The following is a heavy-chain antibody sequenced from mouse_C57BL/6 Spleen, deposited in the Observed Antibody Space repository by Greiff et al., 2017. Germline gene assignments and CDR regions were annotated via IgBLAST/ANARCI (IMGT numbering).Heavy chain of an antibody. CDR1: GFTFTDYY. CDR3: ARELGPLDY. V-gene: IGHV5-16*01. J-gene: IGHJ2*01. Sequence: EVQLLQSEAGLVQPGSSMKLSCTASGFTFTDYYMDWVRQVPEKGLEWVANINSDDSSTYYLDSFKGHFIFSIDKSKNILYLQMSRLTSEDSATYYSARELGPLDYWGQGTTLTVSS. D-gene: IGHD4-1*01. CDR2: INSDDSST.